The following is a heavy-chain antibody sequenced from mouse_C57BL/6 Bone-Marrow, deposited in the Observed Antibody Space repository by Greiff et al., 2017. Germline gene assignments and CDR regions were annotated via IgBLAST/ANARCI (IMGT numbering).Heavy chain of an antibody. J-gene: IGHJ2*01. CDR3: ARPDYGSSGFDY. Sequence: QVQLQQPGAELVMPGASVKLSCKASGYTFTSYWMHWVKQGPGQGLEWIGEIDPSDSYTNYNQKFKGKSTLTVDKSSSTAYMQLSSLTSEDSAVYYCARPDYGSSGFDYWGQGTTLTVSS. V-gene: IGHV1-69*01. CDR2: IDPSDSYT. D-gene: IGHD1-1*01. CDR1: GYTFTSYW.